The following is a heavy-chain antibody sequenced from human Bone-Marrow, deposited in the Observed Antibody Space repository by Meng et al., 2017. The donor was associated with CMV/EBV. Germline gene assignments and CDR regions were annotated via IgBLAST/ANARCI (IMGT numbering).Heavy chain of an antibody. J-gene: IGHJ6*02. Sequence: GGSLRLSCAASGFTFSNYNMHWVRQAPGMGLEWVTFIWYDGLSKYYADSVKGRFTVSRDNSKNTLYLQMDSLRPEDTAVYYCAKGERYYYEYDMDLCGQGTTVTVSS. V-gene: IGHV3-30*02. CDR2: IWYDGLSK. D-gene: IGHD1-1*01. CDR3: AKGERYYYEYDMDL. CDR1: GFTFSNYN.